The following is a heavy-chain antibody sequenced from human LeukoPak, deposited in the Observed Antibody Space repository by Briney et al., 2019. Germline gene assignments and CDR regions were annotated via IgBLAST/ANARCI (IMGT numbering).Heavy chain of an antibody. CDR2: INHSGST. V-gene: IGHV4-39*01. Sequence: PSETLSLTCTVSGGSISSSSYYWGWIRQPPGEGLEWIGEINHSGSTNYNPSLKSRVTISVDTSKNQFSLKLSSVTAADTAVYYCARQERITMIVMGRAFDIWGQGTMVTVS. CDR1: GGSISSSSYY. CDR3: ARQERITMIVMGRAFDI. D-gene: IGHD3-22*01. J-gene: IGHJ3*02.